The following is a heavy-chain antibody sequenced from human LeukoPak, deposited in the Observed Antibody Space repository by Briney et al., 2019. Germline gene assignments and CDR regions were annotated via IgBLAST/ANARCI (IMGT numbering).Heavy chain of an antibody. J-gene: IGHJ5*02. CDR2: MNPNSGNT. CDR1: GYTFTSYD. V-gene: IGHV1-8*01. Sequence: AASVKVSCKASGYTFTSYDINWVRQATGQGLEWMGWMNPNSGNTGYAQKFQGRVTMTRNTSISTAYMELSSLRSEDTAVYYCARTYYYDSSAPNWFDPWGQGTLVTVSS. D-gene: IGHD3-22*01. CDR3: ARTYYYDSSAPNWFDP.